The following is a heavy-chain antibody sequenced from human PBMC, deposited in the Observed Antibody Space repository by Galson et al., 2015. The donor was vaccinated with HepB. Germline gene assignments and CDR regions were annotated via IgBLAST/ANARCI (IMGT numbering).Heavy chain of an antibody. V-gene: IGHV1-69*04. J-gene: IGHJ4*02. CDR3: ASEGYCSSTSCYMDY. Sequence: SVKVSCKASGATFSSYAISWVRQAPGQGLEWMGRVIPILGLANSAQKFQGRVTITADKSTTTANMELNSLRSRDTAVYYCASEGYCSSTSCYMDYWGQGTLVTVSS. D-gene: IGHD2-2*02. CDR1: GATFSSYA. CDR2: VIPILGLA.